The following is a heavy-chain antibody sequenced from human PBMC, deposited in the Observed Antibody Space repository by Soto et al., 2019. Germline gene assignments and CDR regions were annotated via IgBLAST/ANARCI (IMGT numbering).Heavy chain of an antibody. CDR1: GDSISSYY. Sequence: SETLSLTCTVSGDSISSYYWSWIRQPPGKGLEWIGYIYHNGNTNYNPSLKSRVTMSVDTSKNQFSLRLTSVTAADTAVYYCANTSHCSSVSCYRFEDWGQGTLVTVSS. CDR2: IYHNGNT. V-gene: IGHV4-59*01. CDR3: ANTSHCSSVSCYRFED. J-gene: IGHJ4*02. D-gene: IGHD2-2*02.